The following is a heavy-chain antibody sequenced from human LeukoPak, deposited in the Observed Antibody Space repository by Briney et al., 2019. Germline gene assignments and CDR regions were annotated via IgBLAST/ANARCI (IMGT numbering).Heavy chain of an antibody. Sequence: PSETLSLTCTVSGVSISSYYWSWIRQPPGEGLEWIGYIYYSGSTNYNPSLKSRLTISVDTSKTQFSLKLSSVTAADTAVYYCARSQYYNDKAFDIWGQGTMVTVSS. J-gene: IGHJ3*02. CDR2: IYYSGST. CDR1: GVSISSYY. D-gene: IGHD3-22*01. V-gene: IGHV4-59*08. CDR3: ARSQYYNDKAFDI.